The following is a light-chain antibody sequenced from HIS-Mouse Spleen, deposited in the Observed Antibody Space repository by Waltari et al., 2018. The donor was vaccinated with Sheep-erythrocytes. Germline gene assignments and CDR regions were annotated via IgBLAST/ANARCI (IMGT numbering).Light chain of an antibody. V-gene: IGLV3-19*01. CDR3: NSRDSSGNLV. CDR2: GKN. J-gene: IGLJ2*01. Sequence: SSELTQDPAVSVALGQTVRITCHGDRLRSYYASWYQQKPGQAPVLVIYGKNNRPSGIPDRFSGSSSGNTASLTITGAQAEDEADYYCNSRDSSGNLVFGGGTKLTVL. CDR1: RLRSYY.